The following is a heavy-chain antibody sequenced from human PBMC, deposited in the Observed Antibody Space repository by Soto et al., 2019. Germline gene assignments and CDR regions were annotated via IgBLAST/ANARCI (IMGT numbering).Heavy chain of an antibody. Sequence: ASVKVSCKASGYTFTSYGISWVRQAPGQGLEWKGWISTYNGNTNYAQKLQGRVTMTTDTSTSTAYMELRSLRSDDTAVYYCARGIAVAGNDAFDIWGQGTMVTVSS. J-gene: IGHJ3*02. V-gene: IGHV1-18*01. D-gene: IGHD6-19*01. CDR2: ISTYNGNT. CDR1: GYTFTSYG. CDR3: ARGIAVAGNDAFDI.